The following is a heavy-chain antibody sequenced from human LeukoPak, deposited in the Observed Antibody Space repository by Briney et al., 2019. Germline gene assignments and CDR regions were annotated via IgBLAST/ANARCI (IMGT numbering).Heavy chain of an antibody. J-gene: IGHJ6*02. CDR3: ARGARYQLPRLNRYYYYGMDV. Sequence: NSSETLSLTCAVYGGSFSGYYWSWIRQPPGKGLEWIGEINHSGSANCNPSLKSRVTISVDTSKNQFSLKLSSVTAADTAVYYCARGARYQLPRLNRYYYYGMDVWGQGTTVTVSS. CDR2: INHSGSA. D-gene: IGHD2-2*01. CDR1: GGSFSGYY. V-gene: IGHV4-34*01.